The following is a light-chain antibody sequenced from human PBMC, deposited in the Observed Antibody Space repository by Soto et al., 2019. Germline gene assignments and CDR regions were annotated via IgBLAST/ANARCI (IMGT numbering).Light chain of an antibody. CDR1: SSDVGGYNY. Sequence: QSVLTQPASVSGSPGQSITISCTGTSSDVGGYNYVSWYQQHPGKAPKLMIYDVSNRPSGVSNRFSGSKSGNTASLTISGLQAEDEADYYCRSYTSISTLRVLGTGTKVTVL. CDR2: DVS. CDR3: RSYTSISTLRV. J-gene: IGLJ1*01. V-gene: IGLV2-14*01.